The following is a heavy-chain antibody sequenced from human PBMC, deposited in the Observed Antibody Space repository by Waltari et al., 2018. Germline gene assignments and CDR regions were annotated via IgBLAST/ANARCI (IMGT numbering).Heavy chain of an antibody. CDR2: ISSSSSYI. D-gene: IGHD3-10*01. V-gene: IGHV3-21*01. Sequence: EVQLVEPGGGLVKPGGSLSLPCAASGFTFSSYSMNWVRQPPGKGLEWVSSISSSSSYIYYADSVKGRFTISRDNAKNSLYLQMNSLRAEDTAVYYCATYGSGSNWGQGTLVTVSS. CDR3: ATYGSGSN. J-gene: IGHJ4*02. CDR1: GFTFSSYS.